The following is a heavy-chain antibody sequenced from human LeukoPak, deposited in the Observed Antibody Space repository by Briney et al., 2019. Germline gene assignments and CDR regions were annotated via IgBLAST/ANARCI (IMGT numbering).Heavy chain of an antibody. CDR1: GFTFSGSP. CDR2: IRSKADNYAT. V-gene: IGHV3-73*01. J-gene: IGHJ4*02. D-gene: IGHD2-8*02. CDR3: LATGGFDD. Sequence: PWGSLRLSCAASGFTFSGSPIHWVRQASGKGLEWVGRIRSKADNYATAYAASVEGRFTISRDDSQNTAYLQMNSLKTEDTAVYYCLATGGFDDWGQGTLVTVSS.